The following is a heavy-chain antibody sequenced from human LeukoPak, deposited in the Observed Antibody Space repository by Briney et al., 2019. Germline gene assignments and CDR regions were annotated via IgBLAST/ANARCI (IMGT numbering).Heavy chain of an antibody. V-gene: IGHV1-18*01. CDR2: ISPYHGTT. D-gene: IGHD6-13*01. Sequence: GASVKVSCKASGYIFKNKAISWVRQAPGQGPEWMGWISPYHGTTNYAQNFQGRVTMTTDTSTSTAYMELRSLRSDDTAVYYCAXVAAAAYHFDYWGQGTLVTVSS. J-gene: IGHJ4*02. CDR1: GYIFKNKA. CDR3: AXVAAAAYHFDY.